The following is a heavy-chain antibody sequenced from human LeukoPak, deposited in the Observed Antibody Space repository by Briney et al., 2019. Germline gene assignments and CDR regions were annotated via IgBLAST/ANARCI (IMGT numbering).Heavy chain of an antibody. CDR1: GGTFSSYA. CDR2: IIPIFGTA. Sequence: ASVKVSCKASGGTFSSYAISWVRQAPGQGLEWMGGIIPIFGTANYAQKFQGRVTITADESTSTVYMELSSLRSEDTAVYYCARGLHLRYYDRSGYFDYWGQGTLVTVSS. J-gene: IGHJ4*02. D-gene: IGHD3-22*01. V-gene: IGHV1-69*13. CDR3: ARGLHLRYYDRSGYFDY.